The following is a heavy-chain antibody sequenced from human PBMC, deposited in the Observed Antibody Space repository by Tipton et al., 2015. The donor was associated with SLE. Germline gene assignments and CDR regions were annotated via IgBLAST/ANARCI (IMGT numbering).Heavy chain of an antibody. Sequence: SLRLSCAASGFTVSSNYMSWVRQAPGKGLEWVSIIYSGDSTYYADSVKGRFTISRDNSKNTLYLQMNSLRAEDTAVYYCARVGGRDGYNRYYFDYWGQGTLVTVSS. CDR1: GFTVSSNY. J-gene: IGHJ4*02. D-gene: IGHD5-24*01. CDR2: IYSGDST. V-gene: IGHV3-53*05. CDR3: ARVGGRDGYNRYYFDY.